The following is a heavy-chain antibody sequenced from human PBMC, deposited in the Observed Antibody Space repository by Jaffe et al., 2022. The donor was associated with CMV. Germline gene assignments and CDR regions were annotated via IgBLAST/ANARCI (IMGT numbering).Heavy chain of an antibody. J-gene: IGHJ4*02. V-gene: IGHV4-39*01. CDR2: IYYSGST. Sequence: QLQLQESGPGLVKPSETLSLTCTVSGGSISSSSYYWGWIRQPPGKGLEWIGSIYYSGSTYYNPSLKSRVTISVDTSKNQFSLKLSSVTAADTAVYYCARHGDDFWSGDDAFDYWGQGTLVTVSS. CDR1: GGSISSSSYY. CDR3: ARHGDDFWSGDDAFDY. D-gene: IGHD3-3*01.